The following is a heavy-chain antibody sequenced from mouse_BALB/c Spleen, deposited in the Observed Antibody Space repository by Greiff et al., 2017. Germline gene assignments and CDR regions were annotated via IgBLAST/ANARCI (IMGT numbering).Heavy chain of an antibody. D-gene: IGHD1-1*01. CDR1: GFTFSSFG. CDR2: ISSGSSTI. J-gene: IGHJ2*01. Sequence: EVQLVESGGGLVQPGGSRKLSCAASGFTFSSFGMHWVRQAPEKGLEWVAYISSGSSTIYYADTVKGRFTISRDNPKNTLFLQMTSLRSEDTAMYYCARCLYYGSSSYFDYWGQGTTLTVSS. CDR3: ARCLYYGSSSYFDY. V-gene: IGHV5-17*02.